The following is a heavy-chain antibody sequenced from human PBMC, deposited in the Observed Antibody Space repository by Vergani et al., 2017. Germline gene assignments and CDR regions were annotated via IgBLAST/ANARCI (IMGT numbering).Heavy chain of an antibody. J-gene: IGHJ4*02. CDR3: AKDLGAVYGGDY. D-gene: IGHD4-23*01. CDR2: ISGSGDST. V-gene: IGHV3-23*01. Sequence: EVQLLESGGGLVQPGGSLRLSCAASGFTFSSYAMSWVRQAPGKGLEWVSAISGSGDSTYYADSVKGRFTISRDNSKNTLYLQMNSLRAEDTAVYYCAKDLGAVYGGDYWGQGTLVTVSS. CDR1: GFTFSSYA.